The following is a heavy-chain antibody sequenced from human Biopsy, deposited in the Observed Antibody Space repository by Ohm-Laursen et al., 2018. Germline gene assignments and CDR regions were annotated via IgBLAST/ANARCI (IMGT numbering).Heavy chain of an antibody. CDR3: ARAVDYYDPYYYYGLDV. CDR2: INHRGST. CDR1: GGSFSGYY. J-gene: IGHJ6*02. Sequence: SETLSLTCAVYGGSFSGYYWSWIRQPPGKGLEWIGEINHRGSTNYNPSLKSRVTISVDTSKNHFSLKLRSVTAADTAVYYCARAVDYYDPYYYYGLDVWGQGTTVTVS. D-gene: IGHD3-16*01. V-gene: IGHV4-34*01.